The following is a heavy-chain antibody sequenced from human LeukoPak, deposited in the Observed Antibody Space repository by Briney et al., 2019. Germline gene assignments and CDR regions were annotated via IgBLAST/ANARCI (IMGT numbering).Heavy chain of an antibody. D-gene: IGHD3/OR15-3a*01. CDR2: INPNFDSA. Sequence: ASVKVSCKAFGYTFSNYDIHWVRQAPGQGLEWMGIINPNFDSADYAQKFQGRITVTSDTSTSTVYMELRSLKSDDTAVYYCAREWTSYPQRFDYWGQGTLVAVSS. CDR1: GYTFSNYD. V-gene: IGHV1-46*01. J-gene: IGHJ4*02. CDR3: AREWTSYPQRFDY.